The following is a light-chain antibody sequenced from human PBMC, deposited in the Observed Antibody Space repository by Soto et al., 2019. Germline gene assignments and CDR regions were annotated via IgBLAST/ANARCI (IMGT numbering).Light chain of an antibody. V-gene: IGKV4-1*01. J-gene: IGKJ4*01. CDR3: QHYYGIPLT. CDR2: LAS. Sequence: DFVMTQSPDSLAVSLGERATINCKSSQSVLYGANNNNYLAWYQQKPGQPPKLIINLASTRQSGVPDRFSGSGSETDFNLTISSLQAEDVAVYYRQHYYGIPLTFGGGTRVEIK. CDR1: QSVLYGANNNNY.